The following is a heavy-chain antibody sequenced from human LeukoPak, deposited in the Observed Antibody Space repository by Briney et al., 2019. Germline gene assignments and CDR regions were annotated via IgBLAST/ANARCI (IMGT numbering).Heavy chain of an antibody. J-gene: IGHJ5*02. Sequence: GESLRISCKASGYSFTSYWISWVRQMPGKGLEWMGRIDPTDSYINYSPSFQGHVTISVDKSISTAYLQWSSLKASDTAMYYCARLFCSSAGCDNWFDPWGQGTLVTVSS. CDR3: ARLFCSSAGCDNWFDP. V-gene: IGHV5-10-1*01. CDR2: IDPTDSYI. CDR1: GYSFTSYW. D-gene: IGHD2-2*01.